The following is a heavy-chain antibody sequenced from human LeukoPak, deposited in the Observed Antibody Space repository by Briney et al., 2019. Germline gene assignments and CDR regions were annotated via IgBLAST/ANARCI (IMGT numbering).Heavy chain of an antibody. V-gene: IGHV3-23*01. J-gene: IGHJ4*02. CDR1: GFTFSSYA. CDR2: ISGSGGST. D-gene: IGHD3-10*01. CDR3: AKDSFDLLWFGELFKGSYFDY. Sequence: GGSLRLSCAASGFTFSSYAMSWVRQAPGKGLEWVSAISGSGGSTYYADSVKGRFTISRDNSKNTLYLQMNSLRAEDTAVYYCAKDSFDLLWFGELFKGSYFDYWAREPWSPSPQ.